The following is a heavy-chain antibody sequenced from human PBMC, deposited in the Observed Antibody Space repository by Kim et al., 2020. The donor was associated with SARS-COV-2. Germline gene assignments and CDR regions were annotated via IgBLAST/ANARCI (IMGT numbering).Heavy chain of an antibody. CDR1: GYSFTSYW. V-gene: IGHV5-10-1*01. J-gene: IGHJ6*02. CDR3: ARLIGIAAAGSLNYYYYSMAV. Sequence: GESLKISCKGSGYSFTSYWISWVRQMPGKGLEWMGRIDPSDSYTNYSPSFQGHVTISADKSISTAYLQWSSLKASDTAMYYCARLIGIAAAGSLNYYYYSMAVWGQRTTVTVSS. D-gene: IGHD6-13*01. CDR2: IDPSDSYT.